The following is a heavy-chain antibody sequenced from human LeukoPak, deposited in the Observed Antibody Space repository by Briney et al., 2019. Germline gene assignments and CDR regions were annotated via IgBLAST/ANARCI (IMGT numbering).Heavy chain of an antibody. CDR2: IYTGGST. V-gene: IGHV3-53*01. CDR1: GFTVSSNY. D-gene: IGHD6-13*01. CDR3: ATSPASSCLDD. Sequence: PGGSLRLSCAASGFTVSSNYMSWVRQAPGKGLEWISLIYTGGSTYYADSVKGRFTISRDNSKNTLYPQMNSLRAEDTAVYYCATSPASSCLDDWGQGTLVTVSS. J-gene: IGHJ4*02.